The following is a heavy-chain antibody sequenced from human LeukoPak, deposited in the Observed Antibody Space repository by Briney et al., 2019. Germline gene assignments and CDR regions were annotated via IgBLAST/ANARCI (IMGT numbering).Heavy chain of an antibody. CDR3: AKDLMGDRWFGES. J-gene: IGHJ1*01. CDR1: GFTFSYYG. CDR2: VRFDGNEK. V-gene: IGHV3-30*02. Sequence: PGGTLTLSCAASGFTFSYYGMHWVRQAPGKGLERVGFVRFDGNEKYYADSVKGRFTISRDNSRNTLYLQMNSLRAEDTAVYYCAKDLMGDRWFGESWGQGTLVTVSS. D-gene: IGHD3-10*01.